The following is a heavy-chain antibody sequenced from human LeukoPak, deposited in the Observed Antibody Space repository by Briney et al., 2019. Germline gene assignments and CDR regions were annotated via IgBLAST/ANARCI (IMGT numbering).Heavy chain of an antibody. V-gene: IGHV3-21*04. CDR1: GFTFSSYS. D-gene: IGHD3-22*01. J-gene: IGHJ4*02. Sequence: GGSLRLSCAASGFTFSSYSMNWVRQAPGKGLEWVSSISSSSSYIYYADSVKGRFTISRDNSKNTLYLQMNSLRAEDTAVYYCAKAYYDSSGYQFGLFDYWGQGTLVTVSS. CDR2: ISSSSSYI. CDR3: AKAYYDSSGYQFGLFDY.